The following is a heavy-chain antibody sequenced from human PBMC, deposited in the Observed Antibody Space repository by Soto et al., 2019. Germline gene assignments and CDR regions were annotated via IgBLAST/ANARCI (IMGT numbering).Heavy chain of an antibody. V-gene: IGHV1-18*01. CDR2: ISAHNGDT. Sequence: QVQLVQSEAEVKKPGASLKVSCRASGYNFANYGISWVRQAPGQGLEWMGWISAHNGDTKYAQKVPGRGTMTADTATSTAYMEMWSLSSDDTAVYYCARDAAYNDFWGGVMELYSYNMDVWGQGTTVTV. J-gene: IGHJ6*02. CDR3: ARDAAYNDFWGGVMELYSYNMDV. D-gene: IGHD3-3*01. CDR1: GYNFANYG.